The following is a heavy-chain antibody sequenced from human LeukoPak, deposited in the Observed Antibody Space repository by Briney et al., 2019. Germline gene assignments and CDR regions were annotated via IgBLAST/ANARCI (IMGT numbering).Heavy chain of an antibody. Sequence: PGGSLRLSCAASGFTVSSNYMSWVRQAPGKGLEWVSVIYSGGSTYSADSVTGRFTLSRDNSKNTLYLQMNSLRAEHTALYICAREKTRYSSGWYYFDCWGQGTLVTVSS. CDR3: AREKTRYSSGWYYFDC. V-gene: IGHV3-66*01. D-gene: IGHD6-19*01. J-gene: IGHJ4*02. CDR1: GFTVSSNY. CDR2: IYSGGST.